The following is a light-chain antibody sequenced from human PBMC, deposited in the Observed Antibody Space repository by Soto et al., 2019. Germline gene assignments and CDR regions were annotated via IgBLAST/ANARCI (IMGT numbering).Light chain of an antibody. J-gene: IGKJ3*01. CDR1: QGISNF. CDR2: AAS. V-gene: IGKV1-9*01. CDR3: QQLHSRT. Sequence: DIQLTQSPSSLSASVGDRVTITCRASQGISNFLAWYQQKQGKAPNLLIYAASTLQSGVPSRFSGSRSGTEFTLTISSLQPEDFATYYCQQLHSRTFGPGTKVEIK.